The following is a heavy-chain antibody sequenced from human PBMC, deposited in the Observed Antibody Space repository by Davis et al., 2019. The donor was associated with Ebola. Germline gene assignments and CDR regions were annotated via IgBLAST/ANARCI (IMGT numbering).Heavy chain of an antibody. D-gene: IGHD6-6*01. Sequence: GGSLRLSCAASGFTFSSYAMHWVRQAPGKGLEWVAVISYDGSNKYYADSVKGRFTISRDNSKNTLYLQMNSLRAEDTAVYYCARDREIEYSSSRPLVGGGYYYGMDVWGQGTTVTVSS. J-gene: IGHJ6*02. CDR3: ARDREIEYSSSRPLVGGGYYYGMDV. CDR1: GFTFSSYA. V-gene: IGHV3-30-3*01. CDR2: ISYDGSNK.